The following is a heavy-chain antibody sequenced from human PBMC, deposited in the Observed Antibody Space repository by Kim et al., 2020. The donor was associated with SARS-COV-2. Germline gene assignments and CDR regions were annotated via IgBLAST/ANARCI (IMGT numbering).Heavy chain of an antibody. Sequence: ASVKVSCKASGYTFTSYGISWVRQAPGQGLEWMGWISAYNGNTNYAQKLQGRVTMTTDTSTSTAYMELRSLRSDDTAVYYCARDPKSGCSSTSCDYYYGMDVWGQGTTVTVSS. CDR1: GYTFTSYG. CDR2: ISAYNGNT. J-gene: IGHJ6*02. V-gene: IGHV1-18*01. CDR3: ARDPKSGCSSTSCDYYYGMDV. D-gene: IGHD2-2*01.